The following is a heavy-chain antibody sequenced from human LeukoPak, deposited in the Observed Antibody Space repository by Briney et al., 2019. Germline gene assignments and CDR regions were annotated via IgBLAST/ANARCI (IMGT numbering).Heavy chain of an antibody. J-gene: IGHJ6*03. CDR2: INPNSGGT. Sequence: ASVKVSCKASGYTFTGYYMHWVRQAPGQGREWMGWINPNSGGTNYAQKFQGRVTMTRDTSISTAYMELSRLRSDDTAVYYCAREFSSPSGDYMDVWGKGTTVTVSS. CDR3: AREFSSPSGDYMDV. CDR1: GYTFTGYY. V-gene: IGHV1-2*02. D-gene: IGHD6-13*01.